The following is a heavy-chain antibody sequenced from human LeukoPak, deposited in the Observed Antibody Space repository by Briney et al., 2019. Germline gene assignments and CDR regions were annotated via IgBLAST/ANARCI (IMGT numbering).Heavy chain of an antibody. J-gene: IGHJ1*01. CDR2: IYYSGNT. Sequence: SETLSLTCTVSGGSISSSNYYWGWIRQPPGKGLEWIGSIYYSGNTYYNPSLKSRVTISLDTSKNQFSLRLNSVTAADTAVYYCARGSGSSSWLLQHWGQGTLVTVSS. CDR1: GGSISSSNYY. V-gene: IGHV4-39*07. CDR3: ARGSGSSSWLLQH. D-gene: IGHD6-13*01.